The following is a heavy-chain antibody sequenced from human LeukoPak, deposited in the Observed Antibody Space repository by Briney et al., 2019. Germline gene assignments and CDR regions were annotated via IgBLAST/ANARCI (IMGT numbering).Heavy chain of an antibody. Sequence: ASVKVSCKASGGTFSSYAISWVRQAPGQGLEWMGRIIPILGIANYAQKFQGRVTITADKSTSTAYMELSSLRSEDTAVYYCARGRSSGWSFFNWFDPWGQGTLVTVSS. CDR3: ARGRSSGWSFFNWFDP. D-gene: IGHD6-19*01. CDR1: GGTFSSYA. J-gene: IGHJ5*02. V-gene: IGHV1-69*04. CDR2: IIPILGIA.